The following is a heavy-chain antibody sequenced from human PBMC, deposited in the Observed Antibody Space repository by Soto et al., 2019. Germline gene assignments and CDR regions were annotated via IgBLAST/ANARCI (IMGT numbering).Heavy chain of an antibody. J-gene: IGHJ5*02. V-gene: IGHV3-30-3*01. CDR1: GFTFSSYA. Sequence: QVQLVESGGGVVQPGRSLRLSCAASGFTFSSYAMHWVRQAPGKGLEWVAVISYDGSNKYYADSVKGRFTISRDNSKNTRYLQMNSLRAEDTAVYYCARDPGGDIVATDGVGWFDPWGQGTLVTVSS. CDR3: ARDPGGDIVATDGVGWFDP. D-gene: IGHD5-12*01. CDR2: ISYDGSNK.